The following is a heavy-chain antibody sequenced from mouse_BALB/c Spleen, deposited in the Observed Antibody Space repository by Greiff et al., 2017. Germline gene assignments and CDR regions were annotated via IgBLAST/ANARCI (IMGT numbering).Heavy chain of an antibody. CDR1: GYTFTSYW. CDR3: TIWGTTVVEGFAY. J-gene: IGHJ3*01. Sequence: QVQLQQPGAELVKPGASVKLSCKASGYTFTSYWLPWVKLRPGQGFEWIGEINPSNGGTNYNEKFKRKATPTVDTSSSTAYMQLSSLTSEDSAVFYCTIWGTTVVEGFAYWGQGTLVTVSA. D-gene: IGHD1-1*01. V-gene: IGHV1S16*01. CDR2: INPSNGGT.